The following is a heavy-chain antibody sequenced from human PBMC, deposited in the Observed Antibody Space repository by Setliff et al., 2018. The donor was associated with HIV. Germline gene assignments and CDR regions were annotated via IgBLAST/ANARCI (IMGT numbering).Heavy chain of an antibody. D-gene: IGHD1-26*01. V-gene: IGHV3-33*01. J-gene: IGHJ6*03. CDR3: ARVSELLAYYMDV. CDR1: GFTFSTYG. Sequence: PGGSLRLSCAASGFTFSTYGMYWVRQAPGKGLEWVAVIWYDGSNKYYADSVQGRFTISRDNSKNTLYLQMNSLRADDTAVYYCARVSELLAYYMDVWGKGTTVTVSS. CDR2: IWYDGSNK.